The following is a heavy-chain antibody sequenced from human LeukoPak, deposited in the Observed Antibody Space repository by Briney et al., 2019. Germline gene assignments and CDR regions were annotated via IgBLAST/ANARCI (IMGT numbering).Heavy chain of an antibody. CDR3: ARAVSSSSSIDY. Sequence: SETLSLTCAVYGGSFSGYYWSWIRQPPGKGLEWIGEINHSGSTNYNPSLKSRVTISVDTSKNQFSLKLSSVTAADTAVYYCARAVSSSSSIDYWGQGTLVTVSS. D-gene: IGHD6-6*01. CDR2: INHSGST. CDR1: GGSFSGYY. J-gene: IGHJ4*02. V-gene: IGHV4-34*01.